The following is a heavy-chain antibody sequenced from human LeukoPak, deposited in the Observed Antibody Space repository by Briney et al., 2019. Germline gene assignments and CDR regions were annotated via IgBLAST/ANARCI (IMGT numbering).Heavy chain of an antibody. J-gene: IGHJ4*02. CDR1: GVSLTSYH. V-gene: IGHV4-59*08. CDR2: IYYSGSV. Sequence: SETLSLTCTVSGVSLTSYHWSWIRQPPGKGLQWIGYIYYSGSVNYNPSLKSRVTISVDTSKNQFSLNLSSVTAADTAVYYCARLGSYFDYWGQGTQVTVSS. CDR3: ARLGSYFDY.